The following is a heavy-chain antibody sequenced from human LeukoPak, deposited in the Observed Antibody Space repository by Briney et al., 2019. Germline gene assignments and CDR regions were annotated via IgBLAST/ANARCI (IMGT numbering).Heavy chain of an antibody. CDR2: IYSGGST. Sequence: GSLRLSCAASGFTVSSNYMSWVRQAPGKGLEWVSVIYSGGSTYYADSVKGRFTISRDNSKNTLYLQMNSLRAEDTAVYYCARIYGGNHYYYYGMDVWGQGTTVTVSS. CDR3: ARIYGGNHYYYYGMDV. D-gene: IGHD4-23*01. CDR1: GFTVSSNY. J-gene: IGHJ6*02. V-gene: IGHV3-66*01.